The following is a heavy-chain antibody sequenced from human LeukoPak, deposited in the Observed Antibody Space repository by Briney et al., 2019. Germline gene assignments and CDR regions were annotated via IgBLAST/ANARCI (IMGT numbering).Heavy chain of an antibody. CDR3: ARERVVVTAMYYYYYMDV. CDR2: IYYSGST. CDR1: GGSISSSSYY. J-gene: IGHJ6*03. V-gene: IGHV4-39*07. D-gene: IGHD2-21*02. Sequence: SETLSLTCTVSGGSISSSSYYWGWIRQPPGKGLEWIGSIYYSGSTYYNPSLKSRVTISVDTSKNQFSLKLSSVTAADTAVYYCARERVVVTAMYYYYYMDVWGKGTTVTVSS.